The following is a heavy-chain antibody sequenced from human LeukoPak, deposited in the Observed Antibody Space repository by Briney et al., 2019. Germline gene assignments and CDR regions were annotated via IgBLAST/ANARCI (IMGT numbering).Heavy chain of an antibody. D-gene: IGHD2-15*01. CDR3: ARDRCDSGTCYLSVLDY. CDR2: ISGGST. CDR1: GFTVSSNE. V-gene: IGHV3-38-3*01. Sequence: GGSLRLSCAASGFTVSSNEMSWVRQAPGKGLEWVSSISGGSTYYADSRKGRFTISRDSSKNTLYLQMNSLKTEDTAVYHCARDRCDSGTCYLSVLDYWGQGTLVTVSS. J-gene: IGHJ4*02.